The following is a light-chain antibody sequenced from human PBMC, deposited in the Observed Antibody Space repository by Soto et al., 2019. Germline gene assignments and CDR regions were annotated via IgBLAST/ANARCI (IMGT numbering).Light chain of an antibody. CDR1: SSDVGGYNY. V-gene: IGLV2-14*01. CDR2: DIS. Sequence: QSALTQPASVSGSPGQSISISCTGTSSDVGGYNYVFWYQQHPGKARKLMIYDISNRPSGVSNRFSGSKSGNTASLNISGLQADDEADYYCSSYTSSSTLEVVGGETKVTVL. CDR3: SSYTSSSTLEV. J-gene: IGLJ3*02.